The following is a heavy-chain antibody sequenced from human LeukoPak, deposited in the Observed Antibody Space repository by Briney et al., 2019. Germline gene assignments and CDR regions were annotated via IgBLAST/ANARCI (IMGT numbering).Heavy chain of an antibody. CDR1: GGSISSHY. Sequence: SETLSLTCTVSGGSISSHYWSWIRQPPGKGLEWIGYIYYSGSTNYNPSLKSRVTISVDTSKNQFSLKLSSVTAADTAVYYYARAWGWLQPFDYWGQEPWSPSPQ. CDR3: ARAWGWLQPFDY. CDR2: IYYSGST. V-gene: IGHV4-59*11. D-gene: IGHD5-24*01. J-gene: IGHJ4*01.